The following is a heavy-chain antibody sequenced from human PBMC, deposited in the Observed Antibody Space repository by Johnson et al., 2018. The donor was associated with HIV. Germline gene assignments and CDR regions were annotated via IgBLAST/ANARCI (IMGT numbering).Heavy chain of an antibody. Sequence: QMLLVESGGGVVQPGRSLRLSCAASGFTFSSYAMHWVRQAPGKGLEWVAFIRFDGSNKYYADSVKGRFTISRDNSKNTLYLQMNSLRAEDTAVYYCAKEGDNYGGNWEAFDIWGQGTMVTVSS. CDR2: IRFDGSNK. CDR3: AKEGDNYGGNWEAFDI. J-gene: IGHJ3*02. D-gene: IGHD4-23*01. CDR1: GFTFSSYA. V-gene: IGHV3-30*02.